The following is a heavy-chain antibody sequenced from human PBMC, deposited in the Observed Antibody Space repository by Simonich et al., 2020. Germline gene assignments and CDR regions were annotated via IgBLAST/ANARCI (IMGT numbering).Heavy chain of an antibody. V-gene: IGHV1-2*02. CDR3: ARDPVVPAAIRNAFDI. J-gene: IGHJ3*02. CDR2: INPNSGGT. Sequence: QVQLVQSGAEVKKPGASVKVSCKASGYTFTGYYMHWVRQAPGQGLEWMGWINPNSGGTKYAQKFQGRVTMTRDTSISTAYMELSRLRSDDTAVYYCARDPVVPAAIRNAFDIWGQGTMVTVSS. D-gene: IGHD2-2*01. CDR1: GYTFTGYY.